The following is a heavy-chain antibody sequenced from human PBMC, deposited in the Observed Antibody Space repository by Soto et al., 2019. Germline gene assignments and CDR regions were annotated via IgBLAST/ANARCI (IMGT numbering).Heavy chain of an antibody. J-gene: IGHJ4*02. D-gene: IGHD4-4*01. V-gene: IGHV3-23*01. Sequence: EVQLLESGGGLVQPGGSLRLSCAASGFTFNAYAMTWVRQAPGKGLEWVSAIGGSGGNRYYADSVRGRFTISRDNSKDTVELQMYSLRVEDTAVYYCARVASDYINSVDNWGQGILVTVSS. CDR1: GFTFNAYA. CDR3: ARVASDYINSVDN. CDR2: IGGSGGNR.